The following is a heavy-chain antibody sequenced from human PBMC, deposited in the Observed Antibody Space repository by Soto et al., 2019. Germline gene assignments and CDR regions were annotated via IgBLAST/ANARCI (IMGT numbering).Heavy chain of an antibody. V-gene: IGHV3-11*01. CDR2: ISSSGTGI. D-gene: IGHD2-15*01. J-gene: IGHJ3*02. Sequence: GGSLILSCAASGFTFRDYYMTWIRQAPGKGLEWVSYISSSGTGIYYPDSVRGRFTISRDNAKNSLYLQMSSLRAEDTAVYYCARAYSDAFDIWGQGTMVTVSS. CDR1: GFTFRDYY. CDR3: ARAYSDAFDI.